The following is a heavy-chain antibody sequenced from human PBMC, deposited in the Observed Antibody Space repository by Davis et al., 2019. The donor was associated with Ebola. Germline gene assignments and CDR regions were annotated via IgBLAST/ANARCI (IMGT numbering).Heavy chain of an antibody. CDR3: ATKRGGNYYYYYMDV. CDR2: ISGSGGST. CDR1: GFTFSSYS. Sequence: GESLKISCAASGFTFSSYSMNWVRQAPGKGLEWVSAISGSGGSTYYADSVKGRFTISRDNSKNTLYLQMNSLRAEDTAVYYCATKRGGNYYYYYMDVWGKGTTVTVSS. J-gene: IGHJ6*03. D-gene: IGHD3-16*01. V-gene: IGHV3-23*01.